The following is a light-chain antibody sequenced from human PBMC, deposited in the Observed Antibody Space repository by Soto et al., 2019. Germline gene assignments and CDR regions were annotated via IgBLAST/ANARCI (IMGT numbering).Light chain of an antibody. CDR3: SSYADSNIV. CDR2: EVS. CDR1: SSDVGGYNY. Sequence: QSALTQPPSASGSPGQSVTISCTGTSSDVGGYNYVSWYQQHPGKAPKLMIYEVSKRPSGVPDRFSVSKSGNTASLTVSGLQAEDEADYYCSSYADSNIVFGGGTKVTVL. V-gene: IGLV2-8*01. J-gene: IGLJ2*01.